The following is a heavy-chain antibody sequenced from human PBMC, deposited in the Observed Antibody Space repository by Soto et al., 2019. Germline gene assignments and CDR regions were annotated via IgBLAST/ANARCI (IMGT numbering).Heavy chain of an antibody. CDR2: INSDGSST. CDR3: ASAGSGSTVYGMDV. Sequence: EVQLVESGGGLVQPGGSLRLSCAASGFTFSSYWMHWVRQAPGKGLVWVSRINSDGSSTSYADSVKGRFTISRDNAKNTLYLQMNSLRAEDTAVYYCASAGSGSTVYGMDVWGQGTTVTVSS. J-gene: IGHJ6*02. D-gene: IGHD3-10*01. CDR1: GFTFSSYW. V-gene: IGHV3-74*01.